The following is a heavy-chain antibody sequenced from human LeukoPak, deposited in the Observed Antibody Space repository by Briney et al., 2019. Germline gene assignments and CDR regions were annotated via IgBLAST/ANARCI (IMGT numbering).Heavy chain of an antibody. J-gene: IGHJ6*03. V-gene: IGHV3-30*02. CDR1: GFTFSSYG. D-gene: IGHD2-2*01. CDR2: IRYDGSNK. Sequence: GGSLRLSCAAPGFTFSSYGMHWVRQAPGKGLEWVAFIRYDGSNKYYADPVKGRFTISRDNSKNTLYLQMNSLRAEDTAVYYCAKDRIVVVPAARGDYYYYYMDVWGKGTTVTASS. CDR3: AKDRIVVVPAARGDYYYYYMDV.